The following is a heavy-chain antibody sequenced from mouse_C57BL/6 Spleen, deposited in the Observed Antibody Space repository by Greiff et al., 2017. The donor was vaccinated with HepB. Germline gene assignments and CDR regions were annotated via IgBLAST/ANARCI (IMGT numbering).Heavy chain of an antibody. J-gene: IGHJ2*01. CDR2: IYPGSGSN. CDR1: GYTFTSYW. V-gene: IGHV1-55*01. Sequence: VQLQQPGAELVKPGASVKMSCKASGYTFTSYWINWVKQMPGQGLEWIGDIYPGSGSNNYNEKFKSKATLTLDTSSSTAYMQLSSLTSEDSAVYYCARWDTVCFDYWGQGTTLTVSS. D-gene: IGHD3-3*01. CDR3: ARWDTVCFDY.